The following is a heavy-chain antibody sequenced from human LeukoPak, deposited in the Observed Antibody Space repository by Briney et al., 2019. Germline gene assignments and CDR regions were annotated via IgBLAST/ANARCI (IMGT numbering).Heavy chain of an antibody. CDR1: GDTLLSGSHY. CDR3: ATQKWQRPAAFDI. J-gene: IGHJ3*02. Sequence: PSGTLSLTCSVSGDTLLSGSHYWGWVRQSPGKGLEWIGSIYDGWSAYYNPSLKSRVSISVDTSKNRFSLKLTSATSADTAVYYCATQKWQRPAAFDIWGQGTRVAVSS. CDR2: IYDGWSA. V-gene: IGHV4-39*01. D-gene: IGHD5-24*01.